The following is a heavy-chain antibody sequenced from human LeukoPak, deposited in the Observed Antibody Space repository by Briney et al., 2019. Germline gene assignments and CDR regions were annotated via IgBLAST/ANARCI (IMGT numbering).Heavy chain of an antibody. CDR2: VWPNGSNK. Sequence: GGSLRLSCAASGFTFSTYGMHWVRQAPGKGLEWVAVVWPNGSNKYHADSVKGRFTISRDNSKSTLFLQMSSLAAEDTAVYYCVGELLTAAGTIGAFDIWGRGTMVTVSS. CDR1: GFTFSTYG. J-gene: IGHJ3*02. V-gene: IGHV3-33*01. CDR3: VGELLTAAGTIGAFDI. D-gene: IGHD6-13*01.